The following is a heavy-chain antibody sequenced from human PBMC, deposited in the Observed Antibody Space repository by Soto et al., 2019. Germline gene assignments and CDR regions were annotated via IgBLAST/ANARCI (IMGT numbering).Heavy chain of an antibody. V-gene: IGHV5-51*01. CDR2: IYPGDSET. CDR1: GYNFPNHW. Sequence: GESLKISCKGSGYNFPNHWIGWVRQMPGKGLEWMAIIYPGDSETRYSPSFQGEVTISVDKSISTAYLQWSSLRASDSAMYYCARPAYGYAYLSYTDYWGLGTLVTVSS. CDR3: ARPAYGYAYLSYTDY. J-gene: IGHJ4*02. D-gene: IGHD3-16*01.